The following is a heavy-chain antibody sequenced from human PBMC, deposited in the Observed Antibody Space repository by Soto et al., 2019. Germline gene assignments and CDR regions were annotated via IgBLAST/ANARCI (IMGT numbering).Heavy chain of an antibody. V-gene: IGHV5-10-1*01. CDR3: ARSPVGILTGKPEFDI. CDR1: GYSVTSYW. J-gene: IGHJ3*02. CDR2: IDPSDSYT. Sequence: GESLKISCKGSGYSVTSYWISWVRQMPGKGLEWMGRIDPSDSYTNYSPSFQGHVTISADKSISTAYLQWSSLKASDTAMYYCARSPVGILTGKPEFDIWGQGTMVTVS. D-gene: IGHD3-9*01.